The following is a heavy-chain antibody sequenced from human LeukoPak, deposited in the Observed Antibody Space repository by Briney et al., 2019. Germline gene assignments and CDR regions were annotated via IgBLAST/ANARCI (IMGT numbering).Heavy chain of an antibody. CDR2: ISSSSSYI. CDR1: GFTFSSYA. V-gene: IGHV3-21*01. D-gene: IGHD6-6*01. J-gene: IGHJ3*02. CDR3: ARGRSSWSDAFDI. Sequence: GGSLRLSCAASGFTFSSYAMSWVRQAPGKGLEWVSSISSSSSYIYYADSVKGRFTISRDNAKNSLYLQMNSLRAEDTAVYYCARGRSSWSDAFDIWGQGTMVTVSS.